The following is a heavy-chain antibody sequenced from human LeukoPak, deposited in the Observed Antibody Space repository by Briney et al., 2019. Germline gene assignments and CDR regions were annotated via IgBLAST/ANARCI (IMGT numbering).Heavy chain of an antibody. CDR1: GFSFSSYG. D-gene: IGHD2/OR15-2a*01. J-gene: IGHJ4*02. V-gene: IGHV3-30*18. Sequence: GRSLRLSCAASGFSFSSYGMLWVRQAPGKGLEWVAVISYDGSNEYFADSVKGRFTVSRDNSKNTLYLQMNSLRPEDTAVYYCAKDLGVGAYLLFDYITSGLDSWGQGTLVTVSS. CDR2: ISYDGSNE. CDR3: AKDLGVGAYLLFDYITSGLDS.